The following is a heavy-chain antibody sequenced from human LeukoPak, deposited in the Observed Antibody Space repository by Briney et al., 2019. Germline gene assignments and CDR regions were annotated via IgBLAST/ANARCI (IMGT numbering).Heavy chain of an antibody. Sequence: ASVKVSCKASGYTFTSYGISWVRQAPGQGLEWMGWISAYNGNTNYAQKLQGRVTMTTDTSTSTAYMELRSLRSDDTAVYYCARAVSRLWFGARRYFDYWGQGTLVTVSS. CDR3: ARAVSRLWFGARRYFDY. V-gene: IGHV1-18*01. D-gene: IGHD3-10*01. CDR1: GYTFTSYG. CDR2: ISAYNGNT. J-gene: IGHJ4*02.